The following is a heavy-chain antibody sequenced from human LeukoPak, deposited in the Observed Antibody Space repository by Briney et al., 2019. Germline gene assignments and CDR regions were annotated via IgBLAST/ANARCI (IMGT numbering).Heavy chain of an antibody. CDR3: ARDRSSWSFAD. CDR1: GGSISSISYF. J-gene: IGHJ4*02. V-gene: IGHV4-39*07. D-gene: IGHD6-13*01. CDR2: IYYSGST. Sequence: SETLSLTCTVSGGSISSISYFWGWIRQPPGKGLEWIATIYYSGSTNYNPSLKSRVTISVDTSKNQFSLKLNSVTAADTAVYYCARDRSSWSFADWGQGTLVTVSS.